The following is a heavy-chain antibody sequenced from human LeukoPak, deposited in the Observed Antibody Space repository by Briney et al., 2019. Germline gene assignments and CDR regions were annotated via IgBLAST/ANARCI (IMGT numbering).Heavy chain of an antibody. CDR3: AKARLGEYIPRTYYFDY. Sequence: GGSLRLSCVASGFPFSSYWMTWVRQAPGKGLEWVANIKQDGSKKSYADSVKGRFTISRDNAKNSLYLQMNSLRAEDTALYYCAKARLGEYIPRTYYFDYWGQGTLVTVSS. V-gene: IGHV3-7*03. CDR2: IKQDGSKK. D-gene: IGHD3-16*01. CDR1: GFPFSSYW. J-gene: IGHJ4*02.